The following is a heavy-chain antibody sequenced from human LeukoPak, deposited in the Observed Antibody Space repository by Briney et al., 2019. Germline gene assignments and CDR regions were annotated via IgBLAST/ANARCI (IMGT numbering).Heavy chain of an antibody. D-gene: IGHD6-19*01. J-gene: IGHJ3*02. Sequence: GASVTVSCEVSGYTPTDLSRHWVRQAPGKGLEWMGGFDPEDGETIYAQKFQGRVTMTEDTSTDTAYMELSSLRSEDTAVYYCATRYSGGVDAFDIWGQGTMVTVSS. CDR3: ATRYSGGVDAFDI. V-gene: IGHV1-24*01. CDR1: GYTPTDLS. CDR2: FDPEDGET.